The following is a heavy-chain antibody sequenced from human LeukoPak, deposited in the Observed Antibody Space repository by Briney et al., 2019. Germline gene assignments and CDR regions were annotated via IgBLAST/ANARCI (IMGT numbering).Heavy chain of an antibody. Sequence: QPGGSLRLSCAASGFTFSTYWVTWVRQAPGKGLEWVANINQDGSARHYVDSAKGRFTISRDNAKNSLYLQLSSLRAEDTAVYYCAIAAGWEQAYWGQGTLVTVSS. CDR3: AIAAGWEQAY. V-gene: IGHV3-7*01. CDR1: GFTFSTYW. CDR2: INQDGSAR. J-gene: IGHJ4*02. D-gene: IGHD1/OR15-1a*01.